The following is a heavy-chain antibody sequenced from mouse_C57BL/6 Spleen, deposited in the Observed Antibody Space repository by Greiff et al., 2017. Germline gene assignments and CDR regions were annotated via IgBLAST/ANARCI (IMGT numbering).Heavy chain of an antibody. CDR2: IYPGSGST. V-gene: IGHV1-55*01. D-gene: IGHD3-2*02. CDR1: GYTFTSYW. J-gene: IGHJ3*01. Sequence: VKLQQPGAELVKPGASVKMSCKASGYTFTSYWITWVKQRPGQGLEWIGDIYPGSGSTNYNEKFKSKATLTVDTSSSTAYMQLSSLTSEDSAVYYCARAEDSSGYGFAYWGQGTLVTVSA. CDR3: ARAEDSSGYGFAY.